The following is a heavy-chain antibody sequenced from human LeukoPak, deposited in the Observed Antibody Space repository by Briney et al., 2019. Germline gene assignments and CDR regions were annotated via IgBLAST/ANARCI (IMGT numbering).Heavy chain of an antibody. CDR1: GFTFSSYA. J-gene: IGHJ4*02. CDR2: ISYDGSNK. Sequence: GGSLRLSCAASGFTFSSYAMHWVRQAPGKGLEWVAVISYDGSNKYYADSVKGRFTISRDNSKNTLYLQMNSLRAEDTAVYYCARAGTVDTAMGNFDFWGQGILVTVSS. D-gene: IGHD5-18*01. V-gene: IGHV3-30-3*01. CDR3: ARAGTVDTAMGNFDF.